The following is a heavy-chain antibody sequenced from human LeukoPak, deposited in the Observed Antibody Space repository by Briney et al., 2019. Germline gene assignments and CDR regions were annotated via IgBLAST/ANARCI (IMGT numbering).Heavy chain of an antibody. CDR3: ARDIVVMVAGSLPFGFDP. V-gene: IGHV4-39*01. D-gene: IGHD2-15*01. CDR1: GDSIRSSNFY. CDR2: IYYSGTA. Sequence: SETLSLTCAVSGDSIRSSNFYWGWIRQPPGKGLEWIGSIYYSGTAYYKPSLKSRVTMSVDTSKNQFSLKLKSVTAADTAVYYCARDIVVMVAGSLPFGFDPRGQGILVTVSS. J-gene: IGHJ5*02.